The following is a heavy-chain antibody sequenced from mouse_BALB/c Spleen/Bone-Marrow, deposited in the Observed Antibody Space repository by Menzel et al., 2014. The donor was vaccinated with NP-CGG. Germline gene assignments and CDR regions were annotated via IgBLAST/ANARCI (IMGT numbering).Heavy chain of an antibody. CDR2: ISDGGSYT. Sequence: EVKLVESGGGLVKPGGSLRLSCAASGFTFSDYYMYWVRQTPEKRLEWVATISDGGSYTYYPDSVKGRFTISRDNAKNNLYLQMRSLKSEDTAMYYCARVSYDYFDYWGQGTTLTASS. V-gene: IGHV5-4*02. D-gene: IGHD2-4*01. CDR1: GFTFSDYY. J-gene: IGHJ2*01. CDR3: ARVSYDYFDY.